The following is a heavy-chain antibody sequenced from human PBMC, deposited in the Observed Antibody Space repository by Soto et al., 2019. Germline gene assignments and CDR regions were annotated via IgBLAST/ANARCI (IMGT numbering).Heavy chain of an antibody. D-gene: IGHD6-6*01. CDR1: GYTFTVYW. Sequence: GESLKISCKASGYTFTVYWIGWVRQMPGKGLEWMGIIYPGNSETRYSPSFQGQVTISADKSISTAYLQWSSLKASDTAMYFCARTYTSSSTIDYWGQGALVTVSS. CDR3: ARTYTSSSTIDY. CDR2: IYPGNSET. V-gene: IGHV5-51*01. J-gene: IGHJ4*02.